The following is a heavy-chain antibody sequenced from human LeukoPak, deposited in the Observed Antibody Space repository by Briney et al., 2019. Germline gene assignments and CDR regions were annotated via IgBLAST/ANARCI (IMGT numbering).Heavy chain of an antibody. CDR2: ISSNGGST. D-gene: IGHD3-22*01. J-gene: IGHJ6*03. CDR3: ARDYFDSSDYPQTYYYYYMDV. CDR1: GFTFSSYA. Sequence: GGSLRLSCAASGFTFSSYAMHWVRQAPGKGLEYVSAISSNGGSTYYAHSVKGRFTISRDNSKNTLYLQMGSLRAEDTAIYYCARDYFDSSDYPQTYYYYYMDVWGKGTTVTVSS. V-gene: IGHV3-64*01.